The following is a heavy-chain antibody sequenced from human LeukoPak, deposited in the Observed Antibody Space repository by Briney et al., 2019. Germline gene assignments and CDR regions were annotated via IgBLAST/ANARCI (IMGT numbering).Heavy chain of an antibody. CDR3: ARAKLDDCGGDCDQYFQH. CDR2: INSNNGGT. J-gene: IGHJ1*01. D-gene: IGHD2-21*02. CDR1: GYTFADYY. Sequence: ASVKVSCKASGYTFADYYLHWVRQAPGQGLEWVGWINSNNGGTQYAQKFQGRVTLTRDTSISTAYMELSRLTSDDTAVYYCARAKLDDCGGDCDQYFQHWGQGTLVTVSS. V-gene: IGHV1-2*02.